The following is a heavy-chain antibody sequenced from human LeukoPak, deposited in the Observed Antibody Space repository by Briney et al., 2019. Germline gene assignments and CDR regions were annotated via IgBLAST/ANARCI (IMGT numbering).Heavy chain of an antibody. CDR1: GFNLRSYE. Sequence: GGSLRLSCAASGFNLRSYEMNWVRQAPGKGLEWVSFISSSGTTPYYADSVRGRFTISRDNAKNSLYLQMNSLRAEDTAVYYCAKSGLSRFDYWGQGTLVTVSS. CDR2: ISSSGTTP. J-gene: IGHJ4*02. CDR3: AKSGLSRFDY. V-gene: IGHV3-48*03. D-gene: IGHD4/OR15-4a*01.